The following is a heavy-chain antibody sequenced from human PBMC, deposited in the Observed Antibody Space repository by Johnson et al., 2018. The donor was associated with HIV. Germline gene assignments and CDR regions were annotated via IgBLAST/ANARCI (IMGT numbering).Heavy chain of an antibody. CDR3: ARERWYFGNPAFDI. CDR1: GFTFSSYA. CDR2: LSYDGSNK. D-gene: IGHD2-15*01. V-gene: IGHV3-30-3*01. Sequence: QVQLVESGGDVVQPGRSLRLSCTASGFTFSSYALHWVRQAPGKGLEWVAVLSYDGSNKFYADSVKGRFTISRDNSKNTLYLQMNSRRTEDTAMYYCARERWYFGNPAFDIWGQGTMFTVS. J-gene: IGHJ3*02.